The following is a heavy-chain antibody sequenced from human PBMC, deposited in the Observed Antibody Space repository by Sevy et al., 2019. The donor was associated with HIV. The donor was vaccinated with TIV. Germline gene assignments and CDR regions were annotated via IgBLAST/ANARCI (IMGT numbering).Heavy chain of an antibody. D-gene: IGHD3-22*01. Sequence: GGSLRLSCAASGFTFSSHAMNWVRQAPGKGLEWVSCISGNAGTTYYADSVKGRFTISRDNSKNTLYLQMNSLRAEDTAVYYCAKVLPLNYYDSSGYYYGFDYWGQGTLVTVSS. CDR3: AKVLPLNYYDSSGYYYGFDY. V-gene: IGHV3-23*01. J-gene: IGHJ4*02. CDR2: ISGNAGTT. CDR1: GFTFSSHA.